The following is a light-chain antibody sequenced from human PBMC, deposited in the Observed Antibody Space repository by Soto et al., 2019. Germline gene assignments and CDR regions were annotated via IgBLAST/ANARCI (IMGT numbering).Light chain of an antibody. Sequence: DIQVTQSPSSVSASVGDRASITCRASQNVAGCFACYQHKPGRTPELLIHGASRLQSGVPARFSGSGSGTDFTLSINSLQPEDFATYYCQQAYSFPITLGQGTRLEIK. CDR2: GAS. J-gene: IGKJ5*01. CDR3: QQAYSFPIT. CDR1: QNVAGC. V-gene: IGKV1D-12*01.